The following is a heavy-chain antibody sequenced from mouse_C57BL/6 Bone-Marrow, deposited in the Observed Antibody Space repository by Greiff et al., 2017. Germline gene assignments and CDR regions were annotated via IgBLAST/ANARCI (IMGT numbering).Heavy chain of an antibody. J-gene: IGHJ1*03. V-gene: IGHV1-55*01. CDR1: GYTFTSYW. D-gene: IGHD2-5*01. Sequence: QVQLQQPGAALVKPGASVRMSCKASGYTFTSYWITWVKQRPGQGLEWIGDIYPGSGSTNYNEKFKSKATLTVDTSSSTAYMQLSSLTSEDSAVYYCARPYYSNYWYCDVWGTGTTVTVSS. CDR2: IYPGSGST. CDR3: ARPYYSNYWYCDV.